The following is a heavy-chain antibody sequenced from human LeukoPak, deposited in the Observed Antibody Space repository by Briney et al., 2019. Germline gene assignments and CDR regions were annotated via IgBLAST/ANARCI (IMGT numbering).Heavy chain of an antibody. CDR2: IWYDGSNK. CDR3: ARERPGDAFDI. V-gene: IGHV3-33*01. J-gene: IGHJ3*02. CDR1: GFTFSSYG. Sequence: GGSLGLSCAASGFTFSSYGMHWVRQAPGKGLEWVAVIWYDGSNKYYADSVKGRFTISRDNSKNTLYLQMNSLRAEDTAVYYCARERPGDAFDIWGQGTMVTVSS.